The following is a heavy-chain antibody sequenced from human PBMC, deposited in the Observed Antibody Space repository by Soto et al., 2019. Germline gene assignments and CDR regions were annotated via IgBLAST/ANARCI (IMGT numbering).Heavy chain of an antibody. CDR2: LYDAFGS. CDR1: GLTVSGTKY. J-gene: IGHJ3*01. D-gene: IGHD1-7*01. V-gene: IGHV3-53*01. Sequence: DVRLVESGGGLIQPGVSLRLSCAAFGLTVSGTKYVAWVRQATGTGLEWVSALYDAFGSFDADSVKSRFTTSSDRSKSTVYLQRNDLRPDDTAVYYCASWHELEHAYDVWGQGTTVIVSS. CDR3: ASWHELEHAYDV.